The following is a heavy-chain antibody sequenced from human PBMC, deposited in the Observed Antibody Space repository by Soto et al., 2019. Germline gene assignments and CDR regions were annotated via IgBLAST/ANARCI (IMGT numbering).Heavy chain of an antibody. CDR2: IFWDGDK. V-gene: IGHV2-5*02. CDR1: GFSLRTSGVG. CDR3: VHRSGVSYFDY. D-gene: IGHD3-3*01. Sequence: QITLKESGPTLVKPTQTLTLTCTFSGFSLRTSGVGVGWIRQPPGKALEWLALIFWDGDKRYSPSLESRLTITKDTFKNQVVLTVTYMDPVDTATYYCVHRSGVSYFDYWGQGTLVTVSS. J-gene: IGHJ4*02.